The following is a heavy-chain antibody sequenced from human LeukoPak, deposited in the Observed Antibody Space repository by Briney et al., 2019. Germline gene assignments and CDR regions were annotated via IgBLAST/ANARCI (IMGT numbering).Heavy chain of an antibody. CDR3: ASSRQWLAIFDY. Sequence: PSETLSLTCAVYGGSFSGYYWSWIRQPPGKGLEWIGEINHSGSTNYNPSLKSRVTISVDTSKNQFSLKLSSVTAADTAVYYCASSRQWLAIFDYWGQGTLVTVSS. J-gene: IGHJ4*02. CDR2: INHSGST. V-gene: IGHV4-34*01. CDR1: GGSFSGYY. D-gene: IGHD6-19*01.